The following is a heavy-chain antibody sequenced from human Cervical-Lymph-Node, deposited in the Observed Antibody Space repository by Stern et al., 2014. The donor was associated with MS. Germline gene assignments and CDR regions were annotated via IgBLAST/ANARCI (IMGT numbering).Heavy chain of an antibody. J-gene: IGHJ4*02. V-gene: IGHV1-18*01. CDR2: ISTYSGDT. CDR1: GYSFTGYG. D-gene: IGHD3-9*01. Sequence: VQLVQSGAEVKRPGASVKVSCKASGYSFTGYGINWVRQAPGHGLEWLGWISTYSGDTDYAQKLQDRLTMTIDPSTSTAYMDLRSLRSDDTAVYYCARHMGPDTLTGHDYWGQGTLVTVSS. CDR3: ARHMGPDTLTGHDY.